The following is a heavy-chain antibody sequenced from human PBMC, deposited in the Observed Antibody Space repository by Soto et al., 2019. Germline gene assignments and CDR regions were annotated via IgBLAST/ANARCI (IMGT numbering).Heavy chain of an antibody. V-gene: IGHV3-23*01. CDR3: AKIIITAYGFDI. Sequence: GSLRLSCAASGFTFSSYAMSWVRQAPGKGLEWVSAVSGSGGSTYYADSVKGRFTISRDNSKNTLYLQMNSLRAEDTAVYYCAKIIITAYGFDIWGQGTMVTVSS. CDR1: GFTFSSYA. CDR2: VSGSGGST. J-gene: IGHJ3*02. D-gene: IGHD3-16*01.